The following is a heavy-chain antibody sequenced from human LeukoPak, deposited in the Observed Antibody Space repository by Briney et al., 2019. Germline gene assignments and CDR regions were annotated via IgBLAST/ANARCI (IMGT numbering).Heavy chain of an antibody. CDR2: IHPGDSAT. CDR1: GYTFTCYW. D-gene: IGHD1-26*01. V-gene: IGHV5-51*01. CDR3: ARQVGATLYFDY. Sequence: GESLKISCKGSGYTFTCYWIGLVRQMPGKGLELMGIIHPGDSATRYSPSFQGQVTISADKSISTAYLQWSSLKASDTAMYYCARQVGATLYFDYWGQGTLVTVSS. J-gene: IGHJ4*02.